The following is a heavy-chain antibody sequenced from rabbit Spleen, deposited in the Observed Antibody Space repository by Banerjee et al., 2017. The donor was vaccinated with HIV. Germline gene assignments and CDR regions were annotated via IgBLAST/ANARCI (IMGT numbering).Heavy chain of an antibody. V-gene: IGHV1S45*01. CDR3: ARDTGSSFSSYGMDL. J-gene: IGHJ6*01. CDR2: IAGSSSGFT. Sequence: QEQVVESGGGLVQPGGSLALTCKASGFTISSSYYICWVRQAPGKGLEWISCIAGSSSGFTYSATWAKGRFTISKTSSTTVTLQMTSLTVADTATYFCARDTGSSFSSYGMDLWGPGTLVTVS. CDR1: GFTISSSYY. D-gene: IGHD8-1*01.